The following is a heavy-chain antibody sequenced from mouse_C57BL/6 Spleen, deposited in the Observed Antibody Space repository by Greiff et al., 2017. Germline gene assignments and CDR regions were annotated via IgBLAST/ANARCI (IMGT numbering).Heavy chain of an antibody. J-gene: IGHJ2*01. CDR3: ARSLADGYPYFGY. D-gene: IGHD2-3*01. V-gene: IGHV1-54*01. Sequence: VQLQQSGAELVRPGTSVKVSCKASGYAFTNYLIEWVKQRPGQGLEWIGVINPGSGGTNYNEKFKGKATLTADKSSSTAYMQLSSLTSEDSAVYFCARSLADGYPYFGYWGQGTTLTDTS. CDR1: GYAFTNYL. CDR2: INPGSGGT.